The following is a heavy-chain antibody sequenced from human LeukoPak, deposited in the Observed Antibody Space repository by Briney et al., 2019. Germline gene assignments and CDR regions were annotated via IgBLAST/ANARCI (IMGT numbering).Heavy chain of an antibody. CDR2: IYYSGST. D-gene: IGHD2-2*01. CDR3: ARWGRSSFDY. J-gene: IGHJ4*02. V-gene: IGHV4-59*01. Sequence: SETLSLTRAVYGGSISSYYWSWIRQPPGKGLEWIGYIYYSGSTNYNPSLKSRVTISVDTSKNQFSLKLSSVTAADTAVYYCARWGRSSFDYWGQGTLVTVSS. CDR1: GGSISSYY.